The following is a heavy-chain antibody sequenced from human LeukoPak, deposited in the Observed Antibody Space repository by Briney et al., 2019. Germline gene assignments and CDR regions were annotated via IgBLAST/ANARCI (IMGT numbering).Heavy chain of an antibody. CDR1: GFTFSSYS. V-gene: IGHV3-48*04. D-gene: IGHD2-2*01. CDR3: ASRRIGYCSSTSCYEFDY. CDR2: ISSSSSTI. J-gene: IGHJ4*02. Sequence: PGGSLRLSCAASGFTFSSYSMNWVRPAPGKGLEWVSYISSSSSTIYYADSVKGRFTISRDNAKNSLYLQMNSLRAEDTAVYYCASRRIGYCSSTSCYEFDYWGQGTLVTVSS.